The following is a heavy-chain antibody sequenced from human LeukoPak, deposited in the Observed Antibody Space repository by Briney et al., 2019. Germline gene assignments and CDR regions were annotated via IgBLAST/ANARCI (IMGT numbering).Heavy chain of an antibody. J-gene: IGHJ3*02. D-gene: IGHD4-23*01. CDR2: IYPGDSDT. V-gene: IGHV5-51*01. Sequence: GESLQISCRGSGYSFTRYWIGWVRQMPGKGLEWMGIIYPGDSDTRYSPSFQGQVTISADKSINTAYLQWSSLKASDTAMYYCATPPATVVTPGAFDIWGQGTMVTVSS. CDR3: ATPPATVVTPGAFDI. CDR1: GYSFTRYW.